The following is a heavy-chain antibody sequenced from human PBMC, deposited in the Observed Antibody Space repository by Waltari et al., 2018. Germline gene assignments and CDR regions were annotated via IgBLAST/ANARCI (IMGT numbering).Heavy chain of an antibody. Sequence: QVQLQESGPGLVQPSETLSLTCAVSGYSISSGYYWGWIRQPPGKGLEWIGSIYLSSSTYSIPSLKSRVTISVDTSKNQFSLKLSSVTAADTAVYYCARWVGYGDLYFFDYWGQGTLVTVSS. D-gene: IGHD4-17*01. J-gene: IGHJ4*02. V-gene: IGHV4-38-2*01. CDR1: GYSISSGYY. CDR2: IYLSSST. CDR3: ARWVGYGDLYFFDY.